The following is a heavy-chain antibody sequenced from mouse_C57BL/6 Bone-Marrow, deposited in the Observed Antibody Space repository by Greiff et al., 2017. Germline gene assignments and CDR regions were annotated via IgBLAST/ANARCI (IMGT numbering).Heavy chain of an antibody. D-gene: IGHD2-3*01. CDR1: GYSITSGYY. CDR2: ISYDGSN. V-gene: IGHV3-6*01. Sequence: EVQLVESGPGLVKPSQSLSLTCSVTGYSITSGYYWNWIRQFPGNKLEWMGYISYDGSNNYNPSLKNRISITRDTSKNQFFLKLNSVTTEDTATYYCARGWSYAMDYWGQGTSVTVSP. J-gene: IGHJ4*01. CDR3: ARGWSYAMDY.